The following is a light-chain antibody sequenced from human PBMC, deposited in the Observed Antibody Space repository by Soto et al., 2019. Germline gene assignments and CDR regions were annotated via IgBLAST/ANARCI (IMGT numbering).Light chain of an antibody. CDR3: SSYTSDSSYV. CDR1: SSDVGLYDY. CDR2: ADS. V-gene: IGLV2-14*01. J-gene: IGLJ1*01. Sequence: QSALTQPASVSGSPGQSITISCTGTSSDVGLYDYVSWYQQHPGKAPQLIIYADSNRPSGVSNRFSASKSGNTASLFISGLQAEDEADYYCSSYTSDSSYVFGSGTKVTVL.